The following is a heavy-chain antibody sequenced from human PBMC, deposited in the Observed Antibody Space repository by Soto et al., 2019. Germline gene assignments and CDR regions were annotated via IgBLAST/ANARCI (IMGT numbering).Heavy chain of an antibody. V-gene: IGHV1-69*01. D-gene: IGHD4-17*01. CDR1: GGTFISYA. CDR2: IIPIFGTA. J-gene: IGHJ4*02. CDR3: ARPKWTNDYGLGVFDY. Sequence: QVQLVQSVAAVKKPGSSVKVSCKASGGTFISYAISWVRQAPGQGLEWMGGIIPIFGTANYAQKFQGRVTITADEATITAYMELSSLRSEDTAVYYCARPKWTNDYGLGVFDYWSQGPLVTLSS.